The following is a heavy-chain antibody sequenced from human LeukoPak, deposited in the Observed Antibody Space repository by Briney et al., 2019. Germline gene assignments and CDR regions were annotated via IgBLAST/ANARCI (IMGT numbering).Heavy chain of an antibody. CDR1: GFTFSSYA. CDR2: ISSNGGST. CDR3: AREGSGWYVGAIDY. V-gene: IGHV3-64*01. D-gene: IGHD6-19*01. J-gene: IGHJ4*02. Sequence: PGGSLRLSCAASGFTFSSYAMHWVRQAPGKGLEYVSAISSNGGSTCYANSVKGRFTISRDNSKNTLYLQMGSLRAEDMAVYYCAREGSGWYVGAIDYWGQGTLVTVSS.